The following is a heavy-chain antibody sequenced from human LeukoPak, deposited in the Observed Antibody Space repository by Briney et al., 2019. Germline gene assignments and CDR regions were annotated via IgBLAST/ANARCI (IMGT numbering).Heavy chain of an antibody. CDR1: GGSISFSTYY. CDR3: ARGWGMGHDSSGSDWFDS. Sequence: SETLSLTCPVSGGSISFSTYYWGWIRQPPGKGLDWIGSIYYSGNTYYTPSPKRRATLLVDTSNNQSSRKLSSVTAADTAVYYCARGWGMGHDSSGSDWFDSWGQGTLVTVSS. D-gene: IGHD3-22*01. V-gene: IGHV4-39*07. J-gene: IGHJ5*01. CDR2: IYYSGNT.